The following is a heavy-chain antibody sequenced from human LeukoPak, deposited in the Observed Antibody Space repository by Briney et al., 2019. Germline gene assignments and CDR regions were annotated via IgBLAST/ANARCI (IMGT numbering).Heavy chain of an antibody. J-gene: IGHJ4*02. CDR2: IKQDGSEK. D-gene: IGHD3-9*01. Sequence: GGSLRLSCAASGFTFSNYWMAWVRQAPGKGREWVATIKQDGSEKYYVDSMKGRFTISRDNARNSLYLQMSSLRAEDTAVYYCAKVPGEAGYYDSWGRGILVTVSS. CDR3: AKVPGEAGYYDS. V-gene: IGHV3-7*01. CDR1: GFTFSNYW.